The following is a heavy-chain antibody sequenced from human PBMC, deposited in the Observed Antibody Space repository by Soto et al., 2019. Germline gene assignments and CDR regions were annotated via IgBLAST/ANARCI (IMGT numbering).Heavy chain of an antibody. CDR3: AISDGIAPHFDY. CDR1: GYSFTNYW. Sequence: GESLKISCKGSGYSFTNYWIGWVRQMPGKGLDWMGIIYPGDSGTRYSSSFQGQVTISADKSVNTAYLQWSSLKASDTAMYYCAISDGIAPHFDYWGQGTVVTVSS. V-gene: IGHV5-51*01. D-gene: IGHD6-6*01. J-gene: IGHJ4*02. CDR2: IYPGDSGT.